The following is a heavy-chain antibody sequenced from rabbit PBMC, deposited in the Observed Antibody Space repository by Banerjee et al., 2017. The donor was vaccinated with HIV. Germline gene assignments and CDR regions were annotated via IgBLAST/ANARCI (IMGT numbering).Heavy chain of an antibody. D-gene: IGHD2-1*01. V-gene: IGHV1S45*01. CDR1: GFTLSSYW. CDR2: IYGGSSGRT. J-gene: IGHJ3*01. Sequence: QEQLEESGGDLVKPGASLTLTCTASGFTLSSYWMCWVRQAPGKGLEWIGCIYGGSSGRTYYASWAKGRFTISKSSSTTVTLQLTSLTVADTATYFCARQTTDNRDYSLWGQGTLVTVS. CDR3: ARQTTDNRDYSL.